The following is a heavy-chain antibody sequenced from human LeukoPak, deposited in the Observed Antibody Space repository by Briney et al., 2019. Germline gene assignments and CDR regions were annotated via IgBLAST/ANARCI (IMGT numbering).Heavy chain of an antibody. Sequence: GGSLRLSCAASGFSFENSWMSWVRQTPGKGLEWVANIREDGGEIYYLDAVKGRFTISRDNAKNSVYLQMNNLRDEDTAVYYCAREAGLTRSDGLLQVDLWGQGTQVTVSS. J-gene: IGHJ5*02. D-gene: IGHD3-10*01. CDR3: AREAGLTRSDGLLQVDL. V-gene: IGHV3-7*01. CDR1: GFSFENSW. CDR2: IREDGGEI.